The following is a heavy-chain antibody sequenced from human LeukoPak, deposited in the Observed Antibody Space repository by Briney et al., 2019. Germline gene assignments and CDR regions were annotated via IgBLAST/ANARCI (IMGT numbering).Heavy chain of an antibody. CDR3: AKLAHSPTRASFDY. CDR2: IISSGGNT. V-gene: IGHV3-23*01. Sequence: GGSLRLSCAASGFTFSSYAMSWVRQAPGKGLEWVSAIISSGGNTYYGDSVKGRFTISRDNSKNTLYLQMNSLRAEGTAVYYCAKLAHSPTRASFDYWGQGTLVTVSS. D-gene: IGHD6-13*01. CDR1: GFTFSSYA. J-gene: IGHJ4*02.